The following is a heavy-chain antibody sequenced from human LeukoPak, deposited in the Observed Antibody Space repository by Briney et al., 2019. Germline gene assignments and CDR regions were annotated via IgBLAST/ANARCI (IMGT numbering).Heavy chain of an antibody. CDR2: IKQDGSEK. Sequence: GGSLRLSCAASGFTFSSYWMSWVRQAPGKGLEWVANIKQDGSEKYYVDSVKGRFTISRDNAKNSLYLQMNSLRAEDTAVYYCARKARGLQENAFDIWGQGTMATVSS. CDR1: GFTFSSYW. V-gene: IGHV3-7*01. D-gene: IGHD5-24*01. CDR3: ARKARGLQENAFDI. J-gene: IGHJ3*02.